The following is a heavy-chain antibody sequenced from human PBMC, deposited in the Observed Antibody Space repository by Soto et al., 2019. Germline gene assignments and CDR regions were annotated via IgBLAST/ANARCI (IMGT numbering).Heavy chain of an antibody. D-gene: IGHD3-10*01. J-gene: IGHJ4*02. CDR2: IIPIFGTA. Sequence: ASVKVSCKASGGTFSSYAISWVRQAPGQGLEWMGGIIPIFGTANYAQKFQGRVTITADESTSTAYMELSSLRSEDTAVYYCARAVDGSGSYDHRYFSPLYYYDYPSQGTLDIVSS. V-gene: IGHV1-69*13. CDR1: GGTFSSYA. CDR3: ARAVDGSGSYDHRYFSPLYYYDY.